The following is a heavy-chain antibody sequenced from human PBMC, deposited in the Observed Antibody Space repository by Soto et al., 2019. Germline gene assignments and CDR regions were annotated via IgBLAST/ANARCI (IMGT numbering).Heavy chain of an antibody. CDR1: GFTFSSYA. CDR3: AYAWPSSSCYAFDI. CDR2: ISGSGGST. J-gene: IGHJ3*02. V-gene: IGHV3-23*01. Sequence: GGSLRLSCAASGFTFSSYAMSWVRQAPGKGLEWVSVISGSGGSTYYADSVKGRFTISRDNSKNTLYLQMNSLRAEDAAVYCCAYAWPSSSCYAFDIWGQGTMVTVSS. D-gene: IGHD6-13*01.